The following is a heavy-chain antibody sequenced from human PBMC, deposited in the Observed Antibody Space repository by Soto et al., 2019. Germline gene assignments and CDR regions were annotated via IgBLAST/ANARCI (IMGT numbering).Heavy chain of an antibody. CDR2: VSGSGSST. J-gene: IGHJ4*02. Sequence: PGGSLRLSCAASGFTFSSYWMSWVRQAPGKGLECVSSVSGSGSSTYYVDSVKGRFTISRDNSKNTLYLQMNSLRAEDTAVYYCASQRIAAAGTDWGQGTLVTVSS. D-gene: IGHD6-13*01. CDR1: GFTFSSYW. CDR3: ASQRIAAAGTD. V-gene: IGHV3-23*01.